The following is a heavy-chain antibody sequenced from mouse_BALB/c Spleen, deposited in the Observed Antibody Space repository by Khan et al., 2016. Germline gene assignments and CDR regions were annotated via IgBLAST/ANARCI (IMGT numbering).Heavy chain of an antibody. V-gene: IGHV4-1*02. CDR3: ARHHCSGLFAY. Sequence: EVKLLESGGGLVQPGGSLKLSCAASGFDFSRYWMSWVRQAPGKGLEWIGEINPDSSTINYTPSLQDKFTIPRDNAKNTLYLQMSKVRSEDTALYDWARHHCSGLFAYWGQGTLVTVSA. CDR1: GFDFSRYW. J-gene: IGHJ3*01. CDR2: INPDSSTI.